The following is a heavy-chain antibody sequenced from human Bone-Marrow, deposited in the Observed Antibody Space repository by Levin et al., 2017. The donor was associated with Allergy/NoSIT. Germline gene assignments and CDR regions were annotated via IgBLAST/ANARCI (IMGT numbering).Heavy chain of an antibody. CDR1: GFTFSDYY. D-gene: IGHD3-10*01. V-gene: IGHV3-11*01. J-gene: IGHJ3*02. CDR3: ARDLVHHDAFDI. CDR2: ISSSGSTI. Sequence: SCAASGFTFSDYYMSWIRQAPGKGLEWVSYISSSGSTIYYADSVKGRFTISRDNAKNSLYLQMNSLRAEDTAVYYCARDLVHHDAFDIWGQGTMVTVSS.